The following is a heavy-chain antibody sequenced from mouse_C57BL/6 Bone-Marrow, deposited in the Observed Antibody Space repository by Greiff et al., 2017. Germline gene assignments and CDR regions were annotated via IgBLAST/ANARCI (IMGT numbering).Heavy chain of an antibody. CDR1: GFTFSDYY. V-gene: IGHV5-16*01. CDR2: INYDGSST. J-gene: IGHJ2*01. CDR3: ARLPYYFDY. Sequence: EVQRVESEGGLVQPGSSMKLSCTASGFTFSDYYMAWVRQVPEKGLEWVATINYDGSSTYYLDSLKSRFIISRDNAKNILYLQMSSLKSEDTATYYCARLPYYFDYWGQGTTLTVSS.